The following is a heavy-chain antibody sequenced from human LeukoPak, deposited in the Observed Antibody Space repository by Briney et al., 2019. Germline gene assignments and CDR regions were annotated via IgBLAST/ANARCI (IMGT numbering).Heavy chain of an antibody. CDR2: IFGSGGTT. CDR3: AGADDFWSGYSDY. CDR1: GFSFSSHA. J-gene: IGHJ4*02. D-gene: IGHD3-3*01. V-gene: IGHV3-23*01. Sequence: GGSLRLSCAASGFSFSSHAMTWVRQAPGKGLEWVSTIFGSGGTTYYADSVRGRFTISRDNSKNTLYLQMNSLRPEDTAVYYCAGADDFWSGYSDYWGQGTLVTVSS.